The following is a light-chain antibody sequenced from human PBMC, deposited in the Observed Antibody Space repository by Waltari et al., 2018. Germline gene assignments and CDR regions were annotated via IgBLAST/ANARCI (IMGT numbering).Light chain of an antibody. CDR3: QVWDSGSGHPHVV. Sequence: SYVLTQPPSVSVAPGQTASITWGGDNIGSKSVQWYQQKAGQAPVLVVHDDSDRPSGIPERLSGSNSGNTATLTISRVEAGDEADFYCQVWDSGSGHPHVVFGGGTRLTVL. J-gene: IGLJ2*01. CDR1: NIGSKS. V-gene: IGLV3-21*02. CDR2: DDS.